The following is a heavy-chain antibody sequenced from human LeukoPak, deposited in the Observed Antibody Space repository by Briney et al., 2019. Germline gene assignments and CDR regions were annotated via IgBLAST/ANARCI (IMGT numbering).Heavy chain of an antibody. CDR2: IYYSGST. CDR3: ARDRAYYYGSGSYSWFDP. CDR1: GGSISSYY. Sequence: PETLSLTCTVPGGSISSYYWSWIRQPPGEGLEWIGYIYYSGSTNYNPSLKSRVTISVDTSKNQFSLKLSSVTAADTAVYYCARDRAYYYGSGSYSWFDPWGQGTLVTVSS. D-gene: IGHD3-10*01. V-gene: IGHV4-59*01. J-gene: IGHJ5*02.